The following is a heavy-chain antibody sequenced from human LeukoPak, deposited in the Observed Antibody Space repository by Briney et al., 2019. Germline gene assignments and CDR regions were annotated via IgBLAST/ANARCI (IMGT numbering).Heavy chain of an antibody. J-gene: IGHJ4*02. Sequence: ASVKVSCKASGYTFTGYYMHWVRQAPGQGLEWVGWINPNSGGTNYAQKFQGRVTMTRDTSISTAYMELSRLRSDDTAVYYCARSISFSSGWYPYYFDYWGQGTLVTVSS. CDR3: ARSISFSSGWYPYYFDY. CDR1: GYTFTGYY. V-gene: IGHV1-2*02. D-gene: IGHD6-19*01. CDR2: INPNSGGT.